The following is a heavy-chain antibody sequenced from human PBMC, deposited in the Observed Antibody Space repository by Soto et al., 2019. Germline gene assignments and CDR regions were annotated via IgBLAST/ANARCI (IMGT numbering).Heavy chain of an antibody. Sequence: TSETLSLTCTVSGGSINSGAYYWSWIRQHPGKGLEWVGYIYYSGTTYYNPSLQSRLTISRDTAKNQFSLKLSSVTAADTAVYYCARQGSVVRGVIPYYYYGMDVWGQGTTVTVSS. J-gene: IGHJ6*02. V-gene: IGHV4-31*03. D-gene: IGHD3-10*01. CDR1: GGSINSGAYY. CDR3: ARQGSVVRGVIPYYYYGMDV. CDR2: IYYSGTT.